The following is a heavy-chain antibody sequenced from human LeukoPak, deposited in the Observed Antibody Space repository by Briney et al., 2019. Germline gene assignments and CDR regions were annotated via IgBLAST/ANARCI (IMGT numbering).Heavy chain of an antibody. CDR1: GYTFTSYD. CDR2: ISAYNGNT. D-gene: IGHD2-21*02. J-gene: IGHJ4*02. V-gene: IGHV1-18*01. CDR3: ARSTSIVVVTAFDY. Sequence: GASVTVSCKASGYTFTSYDINWVRQATGQGLEWMGWISAYNGNTNYAQKLQGRVTMTTDTSTSTAYMELRSLRSDDTAVYYCARSTSIVVVTAFDYWGQGTLVTVSS.